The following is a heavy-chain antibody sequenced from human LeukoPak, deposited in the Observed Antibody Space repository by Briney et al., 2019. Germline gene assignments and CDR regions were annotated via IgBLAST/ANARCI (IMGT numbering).Heavy chain of an antibody. CDR2: ISWNSGSI. CDR1: GFTFDDYA. D-gene: IGHD4-17*01. V-gene: IGHV3-9*01. J-gene: IGHJ4*02. Sequence: GGSLRLSCAASGFTFDDYAMHWVRQAPGKGLEWVSGISWNSGSIGYVDSVKGRFTISGDNAKNSLSLQMNSLRAEDTAFYYCAKGGDYGDYFDYWGQGTLVTVSS. CDR3: AKGGDYGDYFDY.